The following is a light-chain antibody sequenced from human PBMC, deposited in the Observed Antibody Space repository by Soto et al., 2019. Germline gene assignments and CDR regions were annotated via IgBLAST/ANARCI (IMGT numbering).Light chain of an antibody. J-gene: IGKJ4*01. Sequence: EIVLTQSPGTLSLSQGERATLSCRASQSVYKNFLAWYQQKPGQAPRLLINGASNRATGIPATFSGSGSGTAFSLAIDRLEPKGFAVYLCQQYASSPPTFAGGTKVAIK. CDR1: QSVYKNF. CDR2: GAS. V-gene: IGKV3-20*01. CDR3: QQYASSPPT.